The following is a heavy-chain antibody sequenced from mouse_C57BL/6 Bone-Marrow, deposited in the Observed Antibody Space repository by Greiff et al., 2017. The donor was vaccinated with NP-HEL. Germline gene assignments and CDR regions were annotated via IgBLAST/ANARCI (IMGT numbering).Heavy chain of an antibody. J-gene: IGHJ1*03. V-gene: IGHV2-2*01. CDR2: IWSGGST. CDR3: ARKGGDYYGSYWYFDV. D-gene: IGHD1-1*01. Sequence: QVQLQQSGPGLVQPSQSLSITCTVSGFSLTSYGVHWVRQSPGKGLEWLGVIWSGGSTDYNAAFISRLSISKYNSKSQVFFKMNSLQADDTAIYYCARKGGDYYGSYWYFDVWGTGTTVTVSS. CDR1: GFSLTSYG.